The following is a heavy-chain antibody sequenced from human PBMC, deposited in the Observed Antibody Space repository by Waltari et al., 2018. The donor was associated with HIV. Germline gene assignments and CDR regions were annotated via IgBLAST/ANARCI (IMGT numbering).Heavy chain of an antibody. CDR2: VNPNSGNT. Sequence: QVQLVQSGAEMKEPGASVKVSCKASGYIFTRYDMNWVRQAPGQGPEWIGWVNPNSGNTGYAQNLQGRVTMTMNTPTSTAYMELSNLKSEDTAVYYCARSLACPDCYSEMDSWGQGTLITVSS. CDR1: GYIFTRYD. V-gene: IGHV1-8*01. J-gene: IGHJ4*02. CDR3: ARSLACPDCYSEMDS. D-gene: IGHD2-21*02.